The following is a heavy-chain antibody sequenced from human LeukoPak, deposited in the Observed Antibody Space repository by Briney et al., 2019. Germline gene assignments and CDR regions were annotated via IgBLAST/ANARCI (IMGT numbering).Heavy chain of an antibody. CDR2: INSDGSST. CDR3: AKSSPVQWLVDY. J-gene: IGHJ4*02. D-gene: IGHD6-19*01. CDR1: GFTFSSYW. Sequence: GGSLRLSCAASGFTFSSYWMHWVRQAPGKGLVWVSRINSDGSSTSYADSVKGRFTISRDNAKNTLYLQMNSLRAEDTAVYYCAKSSPVQWLVDYWGQGTLVTVSS. V-gene: IGHV3-74*01.